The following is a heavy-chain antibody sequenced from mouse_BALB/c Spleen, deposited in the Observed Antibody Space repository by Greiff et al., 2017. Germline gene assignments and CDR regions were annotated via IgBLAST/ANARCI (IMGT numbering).Heavy chain of an antibody. Sequence: DVKLEESGPSLVKPSQTLSLTCSVTGDSITSGYWNWIRQLPGNKLEYMGYISYSGSTYYNPSLKSRISITRDTSKNQYYLQLNSVTTEDTATYYCARYRHYNGSRPFYAMDYWGQGTSVTVSS. V-gene: IGHV3-8*02. CDR3: ARYRHYNGSRPFYAMDY. D-gene: IGHD1-2*01. J-gene: IGHJ4*01. CDR2: ISYSGST. CDR1: GDSITSGY.